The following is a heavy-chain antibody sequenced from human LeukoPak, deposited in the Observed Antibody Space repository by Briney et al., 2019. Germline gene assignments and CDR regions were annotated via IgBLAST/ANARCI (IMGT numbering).Heavy chain of an antibody. V-gene: IGHV1-18*01. Sequence: ASVRVSCKGSDYTFTSYGISWVRQAPGQGLEWMGWISAYNGNTNYAQKLQGRVTMTTDTSTSTAYMELRSLRSDDTAVYYCARDSAMGYYFDYWGQGTLVTVSS. CDR3: ARDSAMGYYFDY. CDR1: DYTFTSYG. D-gene: IGHD5-18*01. J-gene: IGHJ4*02. CDR2: ISAYNGNT.